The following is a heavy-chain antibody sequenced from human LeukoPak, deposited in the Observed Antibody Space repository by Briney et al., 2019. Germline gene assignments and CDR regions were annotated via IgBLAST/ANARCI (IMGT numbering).Heavy chain of an antibody. CDR3: AKDGVQPGTFDY. CDR1: GFTFSSYA. J-gene: IGHJ4*02. Sequence: GGSLRLSCAASGFTFSSYAMSWVRQAPGKGLEWVSAISGSGGSTYYADSVKGRFTISRDNSKNTLYLQMSSLRAEDTAVYYCAKDGVQPGTFDYWGQGTLVTVSS. D-gene: IGHD1-1*01. V-gene: IGHV3-23*01. CDR2: ISGSGGST.